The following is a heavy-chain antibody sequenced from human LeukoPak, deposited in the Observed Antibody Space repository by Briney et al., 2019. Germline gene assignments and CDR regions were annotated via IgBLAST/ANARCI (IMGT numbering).Heavy chain of an antibody. V-gene: IGHV3-7*03. CDR3: ARGHYGMDV. CDR2: INQDGSEK. Sequence: GGSLRLSCAASGFTFSSHWMSWVRQAPGKGLEWVANINQDGSEKSSADSVKGRFTISRDNAKSALYLQMNSLRAEDTAVYYCARGHYGMDVWGKGTTVTVSS. CDR1: GFTFSSHW. J-gene: IGHJ6*04.